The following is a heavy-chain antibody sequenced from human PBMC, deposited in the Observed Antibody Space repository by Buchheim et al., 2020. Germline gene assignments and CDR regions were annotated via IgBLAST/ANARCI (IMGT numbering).Heavy chain of an antibody. J-gene: IGHJ4*02. CDR2: IYYSGST. CDR3: ARGDDYGEVPSLFDF. Sequence: QVQLQESGPGLVKPSQTLSLTCTVSGGSISSGGYYWSWIRRHPGKGLEWIGYIYYSGSTYYNPSLKSRVTISVETSKNQFSLKLSSVTAADTAVYYCARGDDYGEVPSLFDFWGQGTL. V-gene: IGHV4-31*03. CDR1: GGSISSGGYY. D-gene: IGHD4-17*01.